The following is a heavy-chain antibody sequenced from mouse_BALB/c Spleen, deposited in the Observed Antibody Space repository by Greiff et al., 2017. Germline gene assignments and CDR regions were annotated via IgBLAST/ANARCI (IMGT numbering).Heavy chain of an antibody. CDR2: INPSTGYT. Sequence: VKLVESGAELAKPGASVKMSCKASGYTFTSYWMHWVKQRPGQGLEWIGYINPSTGYTEYNQKFKDKATLTADKSSSTAYMQLSSLTSEDSAVYYCARHYDGDYGYAMDYWGQGTSVTVSA. J-gene: IGHJ4*01. V-gene: IGHV1-7*01. CDR3: ARHYDGDYGYAMDY. CDR1: GYTFTSYW. D-gene: IGHD2-3*01.